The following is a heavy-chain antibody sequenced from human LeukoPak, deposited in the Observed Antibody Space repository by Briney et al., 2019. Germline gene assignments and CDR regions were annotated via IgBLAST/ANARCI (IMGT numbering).Heavy chain of an antibody. CDR1: GVSISSYY. V-gene: IGHV4-4*07. CDR2: IYTRGST. J-gene: IGHJ5*02. CDR3: ARVADLYCSGGSCYDWFDP. D-gene: IGHD2-15*01. Sequence: SETLSLTCTVSGVSISSYYWSWLRQPAGKGREWIGRIYTRGSTNYNPSLKSRVTMSVDTSKNQFSVKLSSVNAADTAVYHCARVADLYCSGGSCYDWFDPWGQGTLVTVSS.